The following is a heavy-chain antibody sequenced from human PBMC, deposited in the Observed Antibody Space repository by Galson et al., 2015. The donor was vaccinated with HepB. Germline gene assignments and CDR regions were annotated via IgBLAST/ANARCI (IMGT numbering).Heavy chain of an antibody. CDR1: GYTLTELS. J-gene: IGHJ3*02. V-gene: IGHV1-24*01. D-gene: IGHD5-24*01. CDR3: ATDLGRGRWLQNGRDAFDI. Sequence: SVKVSCKVSGYTLTELSMHWVRQAPGKGLEWMGGFDPEDGETIYAQKFQGRVTMTEDTSTDTAYMELSSLRSEDTAVYYCATDLGRGRWLQNGRDAFDIWGQGTMVTVSS. CDR2: FDPEDGET.